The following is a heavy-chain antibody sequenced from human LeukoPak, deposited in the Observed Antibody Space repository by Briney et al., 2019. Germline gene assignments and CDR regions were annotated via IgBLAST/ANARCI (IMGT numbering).Heavy chain of an antibody. CDR3: ARAKGRIVGATDY. J-gene: IGHJ4*02. V-gene: IGHV3-48*01. CDR1: GFTFSSYS. Sequence: GGSLRLSCAASGFTFSSYSMNWVRQAPGKGLEWVSYISGSSSTIYYADSVKGRFTISRDNAKNSLYLQMNSLRAEDTAVYYCARAKGRIVGATDYWGQGTLVTVSS. CDR2: ISGSSSTI. D-gene: IGHD1-26*01.